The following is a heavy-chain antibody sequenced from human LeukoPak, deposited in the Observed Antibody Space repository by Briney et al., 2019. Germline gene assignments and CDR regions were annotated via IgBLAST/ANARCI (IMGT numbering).Heavy chain of an antibody. V-gene: IGHV1-46*01. CDR3: ARGLLGDYGDYVPFFDH. CDR1: GYTFTSYY. D-gene: IGHD4-17*01. J-gene: IGHJ5*02. CDR2: INPSGGST. Sequence: GASVKVSCKASGYTFTSYYMHWVRQAPGQGLEWMGIINPSGGSTSYAQKFQGRVTMTRDTSTSTVYMELSSLRPEDTAVYYCARGLLGDYGDYVPFFDHWGQGTLVTVSS.